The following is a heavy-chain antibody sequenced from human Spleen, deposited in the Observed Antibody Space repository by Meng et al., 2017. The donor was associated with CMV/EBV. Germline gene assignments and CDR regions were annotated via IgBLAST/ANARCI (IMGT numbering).Heavy chain of an antibody. Sequence: ASVKVSCKTSGYSFTSHGISWVRQATGQGLEWMGWMNPNSGNTGYAQKFQGRVTMTRNTSISTAYMELSSLRSEDTAVYYCASGNSGSYSYYWGQGTLVTVSS. CDR3: ASGNSGSYSYY. CDR2: MNPNSGNT. V-gene: IGHV1-8*02. CDR1: GYSFTSHG. J-gene: IGHJ4*02. D-gene: IGHD1-26*01.